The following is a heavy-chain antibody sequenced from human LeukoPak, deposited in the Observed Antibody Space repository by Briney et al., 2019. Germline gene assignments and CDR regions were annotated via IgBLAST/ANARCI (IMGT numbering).Heavy chain of an antibody. J-gene: IGHJ4*02. CDR1: GGSFSGYY. V-gene: IGHV4-34*01. Sequence: SETLSLTCAVYGGSFSGYYWSWIRQPPGKGLEWIGEINHSGSTNYNPSLKNRVTISVDTSKNQFSLKLSSVTAADTAVYYCARGSSAARRYFDYWGQGTLVTVSS. D-gene: IGHD6-6*01. CDR3: ARGSSAARRYFDY. CDR2: INHSGST.